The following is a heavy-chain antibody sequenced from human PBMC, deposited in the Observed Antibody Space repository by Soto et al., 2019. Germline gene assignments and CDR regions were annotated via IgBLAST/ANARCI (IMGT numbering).Heavy chain of an antibody. V-gene: IGHV4-39*02. Sequence: QLQLQESGPGLVNPAETLSLTCVVSGGSISSSSYYWGWIRQPPGKGLEWLGSIYYSGSTYYNPSLESRLTIPIDRSKNQFSLKLPSVTAADTAVYYCAREGSFTLAIRPPFDYWGLGSLVTVSS. CDR2: IYYSGST. D-gene: IGHD5-12*01. J-gene: IGHJ4*02. CDR3: AREGSFTLAIRPPFDY. CDR1: GGSISSSSYY.